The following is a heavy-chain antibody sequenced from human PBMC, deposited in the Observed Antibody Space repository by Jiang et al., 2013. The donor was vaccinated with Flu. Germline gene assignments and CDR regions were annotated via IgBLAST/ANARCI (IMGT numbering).Heavy chain of an antibody. CDR3: ARLLFRVYGYGFDY. V-gene: IGHV4-39*01. J-gene: IGHJ4*02. Sequence: LLKPSETLSLTCTVSGGSISSSSYYWGWIRQPPGKGLEWIGSIYYSGSTYYNPSLKSRVTISVDTSKNQFSLKLSSVTAADTAVYYCARLLFRVYGYGFDYWGQGTLVTVSS. CDR1: GGSISSSSYY. CDR2: IYYSGST. D-gene: IGHD5-18*01.